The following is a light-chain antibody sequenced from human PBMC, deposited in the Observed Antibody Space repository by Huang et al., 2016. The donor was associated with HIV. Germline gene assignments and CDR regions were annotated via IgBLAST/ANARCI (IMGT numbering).Light chain of an antibody. CDR2: GAS. CDR1: QSVSSN. CDR3: QQYNNWPPLT. Sequence: EMVMTQSPATLSVSPGERATLSCRASQSVSSNLAWYQQKPGQAPRLLIYGASTRATGMPARFSASGSGTEFTRTISSLQSEEFAVYYCQQYNNWPPLTFGGGTKVEIK. V-gene: IGKV3-15*01. J-gene: IGKJ4*01.